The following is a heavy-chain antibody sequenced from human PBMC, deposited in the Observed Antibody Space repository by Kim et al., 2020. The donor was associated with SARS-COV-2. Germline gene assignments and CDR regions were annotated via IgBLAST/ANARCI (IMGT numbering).Heavy chain of an antibody. CDR3: ASVGYSSGWYFDY. J-gene: IGHJ4*02. V-gene: IGHV4-59*01. Sequence: TPSLKRRLTISVHTSKNQFSLKLSSVTAADTAVYYCASVGYSSGWYFDYWGQGTLVTVSS. D-gene: IGHD6-19*01.